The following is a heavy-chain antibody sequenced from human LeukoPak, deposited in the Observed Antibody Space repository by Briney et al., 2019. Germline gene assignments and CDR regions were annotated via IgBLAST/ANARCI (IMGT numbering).Heavy chain of an antibody. J-gene: IGHJ4*02. D-gene: IGHD4-17*01. CDR2: IYYSGST. V-gene: IGHV4-39*07. CDR3: ARGSRYGDYPTIFDY. CDR1: GGSISSSSYY. Sequence: SETLSLTCTVSGGSISSSSYYWGWIRQPPGKGLEWIGSIYYSGSTYYNPSLKSRVTISVDTSKNQFSLKLSSVTAADTAVYYCARGSRYGDYPTIFDYWGQGTLVTVSS.